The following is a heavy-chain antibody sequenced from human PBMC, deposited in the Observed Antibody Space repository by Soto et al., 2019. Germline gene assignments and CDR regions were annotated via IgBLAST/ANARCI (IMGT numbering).Heavy chain of an antibody. J-gene: IGHJ4*02. CDR1: GFTFSGFF. V-gene: IGHV3-7*04. CDR2: IRQDGSEK. CDR3: TRDWRHFVH. Sequence: PGGSLRLSCAASGFTFSGFFMTWVRQAPGKGLEWVANIRQDGSEKNYVDSVRGRFTISRDNAENTLYLQMNNLKAEDTALYYCTRDWRHFVHWSQGALVTVSS.